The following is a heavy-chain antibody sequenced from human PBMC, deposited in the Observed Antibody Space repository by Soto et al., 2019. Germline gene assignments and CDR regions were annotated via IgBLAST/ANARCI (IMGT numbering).Heavy chain of an antibody. D-gene: IGHD2-2*01. Sequence: ASVKVSCKVSGYTLTELSMHWVRQAPGKGLEWMGGFDPEDGETIYAQKFQGRVTMTEDTSTDTAYMELSSLRSEDTAVYYCATKTPYCSSTSCYFMGTVNAFDIWGQGTMVTVSS. CDR1: GYTLTELS. V-gene: IGHV1-24*01. CDR2: FDPEDGET. CDR3: ATKTPYCSSTSCYFMGTVNAFDI. J-gene: IGHJ3*02.